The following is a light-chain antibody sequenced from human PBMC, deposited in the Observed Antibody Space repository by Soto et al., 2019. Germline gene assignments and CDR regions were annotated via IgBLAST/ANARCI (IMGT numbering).Light chain of an antibody. CDR3: QQYDNLPRT. CDR1: QDITNY. Sequence: DIQMTQSPSSLSASVGDRVTITCQASQDITNYLNWYQQKPGKAPKLLIYDASNLETGVPSRFIGSGSWRDFTFTISSLQPEDIATYYCQQYDNLPRTFGQGTKLEIK. V-gene: IGKV1-33*01. J-gene: IGKJ2*01. CDR2: DAS.